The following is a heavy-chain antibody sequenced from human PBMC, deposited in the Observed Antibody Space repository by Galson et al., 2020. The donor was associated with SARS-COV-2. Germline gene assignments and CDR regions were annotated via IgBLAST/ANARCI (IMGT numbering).Heavy chain of an antibody. CDR3: ARESWGYGDIVVVVAATRWIDP. Sequence: GESLKISCAASGFTFSSYWMSWVRQAPGKGLEWVANIKQDGSEKYYVDSVKGRFTIPRDNAKNSLYLQMNSLRAEDTAVYYCARESWGYGDIVVVVAATRWIDPWGQGTLVTVSS. J-gene: IGHJ5*02. CDR2: IKQDGSEK. D-gene: IGHD2-15*01. CDR1: GFTFSSYW. V-gene: IGHV3-7*03.